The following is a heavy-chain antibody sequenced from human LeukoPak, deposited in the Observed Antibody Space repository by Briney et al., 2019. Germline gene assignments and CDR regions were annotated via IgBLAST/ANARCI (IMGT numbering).Heavy chain of an antibody. J-gene: IGHJ4*02. CDR1: GFTFSSYG. CDR3: ERDQPGSSWLDY. V-gene: IGHV3-33*01. Sequence: GRSLRPSCAASGFTFSSYGMHWVRQAPGKGLEWVAVIWYDGSNKYYADSVKGRFTISRDNSKNTLYLQMSSLRAEDTAVYYCERDQPGSSWLDYWGQGTLVTVSS. CDR2: IWYDGSNK. D-gene: IGHD6-13*01.